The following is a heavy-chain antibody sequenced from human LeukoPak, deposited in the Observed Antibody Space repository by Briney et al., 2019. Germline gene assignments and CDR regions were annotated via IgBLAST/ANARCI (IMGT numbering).Heavy chain of an antibody. Sequence: GASVKVSCKASGYTFTSYGISWVRQAPGQELEWMGWISAYNGNTNYAQKLQGRVTMTTDTSTSTAYMELRSLRSDDTAVYYCARGEDIVVVVAATYFDYWGQGTLVTVSS. CDR3: ARGEDIVVVVAATYFDY. D-gene: IGHD2-15*01. V-gene: IGHV1-18*01. J-gene: IGHJ4*02. CDR1: GYTFTSYG. CDR2: ISAYNGNT.